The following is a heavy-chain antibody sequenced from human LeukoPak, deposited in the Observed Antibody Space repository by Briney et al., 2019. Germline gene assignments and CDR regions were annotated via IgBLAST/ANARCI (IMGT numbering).Heavy chain of an antibody. Sequence: GGSLRLSCAASGFTFSSSAMSWVRQAPGKGLGWVSSISGGSYDIFYADSVKGRFTISRDNSKNTLYLQMNSLRAEDTAVYYCARGVVPTYQDYWGQGTLVTVSS. D-gene: IGHD2-15*01. V-gene: IGHV3-23*01. CDR2: ISGGSYDI. CDR1: GFTFSSSA. CDR3: ARGVVPTYQDY. J-gene: IGHJ4*02.